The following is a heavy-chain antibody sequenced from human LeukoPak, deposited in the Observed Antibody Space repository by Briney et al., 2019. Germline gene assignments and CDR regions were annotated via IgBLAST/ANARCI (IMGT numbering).Heavy chain of an antibody. Sequence: SETLSLNCTVSGGSISSYSWNWNRQSPGKGLEWIGRVYHSGSINYNPSLKSRVTISVDTSKNQFSLNLSSVTAADAAVYYCVGSYGGYVLDYWGQGTLVIVSS. CDR3: VGSYGGYVLDY. CDR2: VYHSGSI. D-gene: IGHD5-12*01. CDR1: GGSISSYS. V-gene: IGHV4-59*01. J-gene: IGHJ4*02.